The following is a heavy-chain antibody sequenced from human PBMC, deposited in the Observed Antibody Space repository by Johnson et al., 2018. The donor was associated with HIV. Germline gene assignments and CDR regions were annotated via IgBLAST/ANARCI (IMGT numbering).Heavy chain of an antibody. CDR2: IRYDGSNK. CDR1: GFTFSNYG. CDR3: AKEALRGGEYDAFDI. D-gene: IGHD2-15*01. Sequence: VQLVESGGGVVQPGGSLRLSCEVSGFTFSNYGMHWVRQAPGKGLESVAFIRYDGSNKYYADSVKGRFTIFRDNSKNTLYMQMKSLRVEDTAVYYCAKEALRGGEYDAFDIWGQGTMVTVS. J-gene: IGHJ3*02. V-gene: IGHV3-30*02.